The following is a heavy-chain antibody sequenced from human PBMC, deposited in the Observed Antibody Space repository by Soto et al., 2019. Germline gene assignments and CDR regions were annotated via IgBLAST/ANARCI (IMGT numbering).Heavy chain of an antibody. Sequence: ASVKVSCKASGNTFTSYDINWVRQATGQGLEWMGWINPNSGNIGYAQKFQGRVTMTRDTAIRTAYMEVSRLRSGDTAVYYCARGRASGSYSILDYWGQGTFVTLSS. CDR1: GNTFTSYD. CDR2: INPNSGNI. D-gene: IGHD3-10*01. V-gene: IGHV1-8*01. J-gene: IGHJ4*02. CDR3: ARGRASGSYSILDY.